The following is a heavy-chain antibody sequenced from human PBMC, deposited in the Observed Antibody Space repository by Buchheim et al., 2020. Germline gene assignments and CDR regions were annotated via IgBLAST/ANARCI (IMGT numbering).Heavy chain of an antibody. D-gene: IGHD3-22*01. J-gene: IGHJ4*02. CDR1: GFTFSSYA. V-gene: IGHV3-30*04. CDR3: ARDAYYYDSSGYYYYFDY. CDR2: ISYDGRNK. Sequence: QVQLVESGGGVVQPGGSLRLSCAASGFTFSSYAMHWVRQAPGRGLEWVAVISYDGRNKYYADSVKGGFTTSRDNSKNTLYLQMNSLRAEDTAVYYCARDAYYYDSSGYYYYFDYWGQGTL.